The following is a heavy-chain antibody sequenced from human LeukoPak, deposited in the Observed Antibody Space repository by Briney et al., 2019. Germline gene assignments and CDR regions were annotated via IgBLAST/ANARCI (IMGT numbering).Heavy chain of an antibody. CDR3: ASVYDSSGYYPF. Sequence: SETLSLTCAVYGGSFSGYYWSWIRQPPGKGLGWIGEINHSGSTNYNPSLKSRVTISVDTSKNQFSPKLSSVTAADTAVYYCASVYDSSGYYPFWGQGTLVTVSS. V-gene: IGHV4-34*01. D-gene: IGHD3-22*01. CDR1: GGSFSGYY. J-gene: IGHJ4*02. CDR2: INHSGST.